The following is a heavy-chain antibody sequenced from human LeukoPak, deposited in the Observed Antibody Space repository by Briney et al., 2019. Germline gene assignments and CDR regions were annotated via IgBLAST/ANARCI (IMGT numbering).Heavy chain of an antibody. D-gene: IGHD6-13*01. CDR2: ISYDGGNK. V-gene: IGHV3-30*18. CDR1: GFTFSSYG. J-gene: IGHJ4*02. CDR3: AKDIGSWENCFHN. Sequence: GRSLRLSCAASGFTFSSYGIPWVRQAPGKGLEWVAVISYDGGNKYYADSVKGRFTISRDSPKNMLYLQMNSLRAEDTAVYYCAKDIGSWENCFHNWGQGTLVTVSS.